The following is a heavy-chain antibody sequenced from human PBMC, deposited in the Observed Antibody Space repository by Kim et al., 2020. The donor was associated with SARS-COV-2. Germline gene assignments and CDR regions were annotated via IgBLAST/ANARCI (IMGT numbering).Heavy chain of an antibody. CDR3: ARKMGTGYYPLDP. Sequence: GGSLRLSCAASGFTFTAYDMTWVRQTPSKGLEWVSRISDYGDKTYYADSVKGRFTISRDNSQDTVHLQMSSLRVEDTAIYYCARKMGTGYYPLDPWGQGILVTVSS. CDR2: ISDYGDKT. V-gene: IGHV3-23*01. CDR1: GFTFTAYD. D-gene: IGHD2-21*02. J-gene: IGHJ5*02.